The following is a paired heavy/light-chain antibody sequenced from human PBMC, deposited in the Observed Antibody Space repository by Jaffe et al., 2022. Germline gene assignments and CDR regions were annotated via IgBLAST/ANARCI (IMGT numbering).Heavy chain of an antibody. CDR1: GYTFTSYA. D-gene: IGHD3-9*01. CDR2: INAGNGNT. V-gene: IGHV1-3*01. CDR3: ARVDYDILTGYQYYFDY. J-gene: IGHJ4*02. Sequence: QVQLVQSGAEVKKPGASVKVSCKASGYTFTSYAMHWVRQAPGQRLEWMGWINAGNGNTKYSQKFQGRVTITRDTSASTAYMELSSLRSEDTAVYYCARVDYDILTGYQYYFDYWGQGTLVTVSS.
Light chain of an antibody. V-gene: IGLV2-11*01. Sequence: QSALTQPRSVSGSPGQSVTISCTGTSSDVGGYNYVSWYQQHPGKAPKLMIYDVTKRPSGVPDRFSGSKSGNTASLTISGLQAEDEADYYCCSYAGTYTYVVFGGGTKLTVL. CDR3: CSYAGTYTYVV. J-gene: IGLJ2*01. CDR2: DVT. CDR1: SSDVGGYNY.